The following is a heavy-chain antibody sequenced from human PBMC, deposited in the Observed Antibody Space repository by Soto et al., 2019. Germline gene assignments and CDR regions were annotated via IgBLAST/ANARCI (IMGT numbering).Heavy chain of an antibody. CDR2: INHSGST. V-gene: IGHV4-34*01. CDR1: GGSFSGYY. J-gene: IGHJ4*02. D-gene: IGHD2-21*02. CDR3: ARYEGDFADY. Sequence: PSETLSLTCAVYGGSFSGYYWSWIRQPPGKGLEWIGEINHSGSTNYNPSLKSRVTISVDASKNQFSLKLSSVTAADTAVYYCARYEGDFADYWGQGSPVIVSS.